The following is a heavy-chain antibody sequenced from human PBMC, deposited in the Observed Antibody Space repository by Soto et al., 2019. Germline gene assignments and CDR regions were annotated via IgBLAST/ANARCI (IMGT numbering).Heavy chain of an antibody. V-gene: IGHV3-74*01. CDR3: ARERAHYGMDV. CDR2: INSDGSST. J-gene: IGHJ6*02. CDR1: GFTFISYW. Sequence: PGGSLRLSCAASGFTFISYWMHWVRQAPGKGLVWVSRINSDGSSTSYADSVKGRFTISRDNAKNTLYLQMNSLRAEDTAVYYCARERAHYGMDVWGQGTTVTVSS.